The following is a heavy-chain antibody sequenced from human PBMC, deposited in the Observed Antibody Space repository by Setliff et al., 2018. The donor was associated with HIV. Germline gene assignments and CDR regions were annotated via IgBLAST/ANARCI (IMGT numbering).Heavy chain of an antibody. CDR3: ARDHGFGNNGYGILDF. J-gene: IGHJ4*02. D-gene: IGHD2-8*01. V-gene: IGHV1-3*04. CDR1: GYTFTSYA. Sequence: ASVKVSCKASGYTFTSYAMHWVRQAPGQRPEWMGWLRTGNGDTSYSESLQGRVTFTSDTSTSTAYMELRSLRSDDTAVYYCARDHGFGNNGYGILDFWGQGALVTVSS. CDR2: LRTGNGDT.